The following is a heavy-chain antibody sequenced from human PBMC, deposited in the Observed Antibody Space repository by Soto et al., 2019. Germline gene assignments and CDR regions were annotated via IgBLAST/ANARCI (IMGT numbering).Heavy chain of an antibody. V-gene: IGHV3-23*01. CDR2: ISGGGSGP. D-gene: IGHD6-19*01. CDR3: AKDQSEVYSSAFNSPLEA. J-gene: IGHJ5*02. Sequence: DVHLLESGGGLIQPGGSLRLSCAASGFTFSSSAMTWVRQAPGKGLEWVASISGGGSGPFYADSVRGRFTISRNNFNNALYLQMTSLRPEDTAVYYCAKDQSEVYSSAFNSPLEAWGQGTLVAVSS. CDR1: GFTFSSSA.